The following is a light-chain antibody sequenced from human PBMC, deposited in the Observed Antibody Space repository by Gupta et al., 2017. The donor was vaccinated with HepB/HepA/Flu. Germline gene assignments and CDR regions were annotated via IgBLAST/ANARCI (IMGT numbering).Light chain of an antibody. CDR1: QSLLYSSNNKNY. J-gene: IGKJ1*01. CDR2: WAS. CDR3: QQDDSTPKT. V-gene: IGKV4-1*01. Sequence: DIVMTQSPDSLAVSLGERATINCKSSQSLLYSSNNKNYLAWYQQKPGQPPKLLIHWASTRESGVPDRFSGSGSGTDFTLTINSLHAEDVAVYYCQQDDSTPKTFGQGTKVEIK.